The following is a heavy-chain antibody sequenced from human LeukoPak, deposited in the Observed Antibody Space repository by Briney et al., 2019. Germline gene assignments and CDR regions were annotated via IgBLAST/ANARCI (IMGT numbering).Heavy chain of an antibody. CDR2: IRTDGGEK. CDR3: ARIGYSTSWVNFDY. V-gene: IGHV3-30*02. D-gene: IGHD6-13*01. CDR1: GFTFRNYG. J-gene: IGHJ4*02. Sequence: PGGSLRLSCAASGFTFRNYGMHWVRQAPGKGLEWVASIRTDGGEKYHADSVQGRFSISRDNSKNTLYLQMDSLRAEDTALYYCARIGYSTSWVNFDYWGQGTLVTVSS.